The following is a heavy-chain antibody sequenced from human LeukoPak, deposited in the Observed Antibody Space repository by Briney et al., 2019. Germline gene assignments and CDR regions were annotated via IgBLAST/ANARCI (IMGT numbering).Heavy chain of an antibody. V-gene: IGHV4-59*01. CDR1: GGSISTYY. CDR3: ARDLPTLIPGFDP. Sequence: SETLSLTCTVSGGSISTYYWSWIRQPPGKGLEWIGYIYYTGNTNYNPSLESRVTISLDKSKNQFSLKLNSVTAADTAVYYCARDLPTLIPGFDPWGQGTLVTVSS. J-gene: IGHJ5*02. CDR2: IYYTGNT.